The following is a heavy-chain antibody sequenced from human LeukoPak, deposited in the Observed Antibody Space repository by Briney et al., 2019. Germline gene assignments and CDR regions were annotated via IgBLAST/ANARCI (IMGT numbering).Heavy chain of an antibody. CDR2: ISVSGENT. Sequence: GGSLRLSCAASGFTFSSYAMTWVRQAPGKGLQWISTISVSGENTYYADSVKGRFTISRDISKSTLYLQMNSLRDEDTALYYCAKYGSGTYYNGLHWGQGTLVTVSS. CDR1: GFTFSSYA. CDR3: AKYGSGTYYNGLH. J-gene: IGHJ4*02. D-gene: IGHD3-10*01. V-gene: IGHV3-23*01.